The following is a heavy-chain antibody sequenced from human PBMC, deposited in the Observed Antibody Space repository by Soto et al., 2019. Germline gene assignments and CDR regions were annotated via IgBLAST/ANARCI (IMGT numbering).Heavy chain of an antibody. CDR1: GFTFNFYA. CDR2: ISVNGRT. Sequence: GGSLRLSCAASGFTFNFYAMAWVRQAPGKGLEWVSGISVNGRTNYADTVKGRFTISRDNSKNMVFLQMDTLRAEDTALYYCTKAGGWYYYDSSGPPDASHVWGQGTMVTVSS. CDR3: TKAGGWYYYDSSGPPDASHV. J-gene: IGHJ3*01. D-gene: IGHD3-22*01. V-gene: IGHV3-23*01.